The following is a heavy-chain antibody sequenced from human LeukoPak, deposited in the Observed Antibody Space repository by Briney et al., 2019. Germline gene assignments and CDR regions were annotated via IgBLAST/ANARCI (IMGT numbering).Heavy chain of an antibody. Sequence: GSLRLSCAASGFTFSSYSMNWVRQAPGKGLEWVPSISSSSSYIYYADSVKGRFTISRDNAKNSLYLQMNSLRAEDTAVYYCARGERGLHCSSTSCYPVLGGQGTLVTVSS. CDR3: ARGERGLHCSSTSCYPVL. J-gene: IGHJ4*02. V-gene: IGHV3-21*01. D-gene: IGHD2-2*01. CDR2: ISSSSSYI. CDR1: GFTFSSYS.